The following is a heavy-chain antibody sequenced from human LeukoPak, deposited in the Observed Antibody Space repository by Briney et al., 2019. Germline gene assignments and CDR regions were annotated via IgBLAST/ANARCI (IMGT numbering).Heavy chain of an antibody. J-gene: IGHJ4*02. V-gene: IGHV4-39*07. Sequence: SETLSLTCIVSGGSMNRSDYYWGWIRQPPGKGLEWIGSIYYSGSTYYNPSLKSRVTISVDRSKNQFSLKLSSVIAADTAVYYCAKSSPDYWGQGTLVTVSS. CDR2: IYYSGST. CDR1: GGSMNRSDYY. D-gene: IGHD6-6*01. CDR3: AKSSPDY.